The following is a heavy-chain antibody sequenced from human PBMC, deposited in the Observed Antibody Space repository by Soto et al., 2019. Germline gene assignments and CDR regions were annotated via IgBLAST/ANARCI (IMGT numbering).Heavy chain of an antibody. CDR3: ARQVVMALLFDY. CDR1: GGSISSSSYY. D-gene: IGHD5-12*01. CDR2: IYYSGST. Sequence: ASETLSLTCTVSGGSISSSSYYWGWIRQPPGKGLEWIGSIYYSGSTYYNPSLKSRVTISVDASKNQFSLKLSSVTAADPAVYHCARQVVMALLFDYWGQGTLVTVSS. V-gene: IGHV4-39*01. J-gene: IGHJ4*02.